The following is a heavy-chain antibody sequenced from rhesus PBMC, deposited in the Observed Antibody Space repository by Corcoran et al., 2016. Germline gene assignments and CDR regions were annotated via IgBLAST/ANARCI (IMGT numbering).Heavy chain of an antibody. CDR1: GGPISSSY. D-gene: IGHD5-24*01. V-gene: IGHV4-169*01. CDR3: ARVGTKTADY. CDR2: SYGSGSST. J-gene: IGHJ4*01. Sequence: QPQLQESGPGPVKPLETPSATCAVSGGPISSSYLSWLRQAAGKGLGWIGDSYGSGSSTNYNPSLKSLVTLSVDTSQNQRSLKLGSVTNADRAVYYCARVGTKTADYWGQGVLVTVSS.